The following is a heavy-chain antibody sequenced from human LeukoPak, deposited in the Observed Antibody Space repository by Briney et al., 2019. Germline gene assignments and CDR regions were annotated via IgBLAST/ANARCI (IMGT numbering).Heavy chain of an antibody. CDR3: ARDSADCSSTSCLSRRWLDWFDP. Sequence: PSETLSLTCTVSGGSISSGDYYWSWIRQPAGKGLEWIGRIYTSGSTNYNPSLKSRVTMSVDTSKNQFSLKLSSVTAADTAVYYCARDSADCSSTSCLSRRWLDWFDPWGQGTLVTVSS. V-gene: IGHV4-61*02. J-gene: IGHJ5*02. CDR1: GGSISSGDYY. D-gene: IGHD2-2*01. CDR2: IYTSGST.